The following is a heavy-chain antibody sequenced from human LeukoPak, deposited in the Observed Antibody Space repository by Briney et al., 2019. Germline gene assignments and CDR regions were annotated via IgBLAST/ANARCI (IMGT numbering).Heavy chain of an antibody. CDR2: IYYSGSI. CDR3: ARNKDSYGDYVASDI. CDR1: GGSISSSGYY. D-gene: IGHD4-17*01. J-gene: IGHJ3*02. Sequence: PSETLSLTCTVSGGSISSSGYYWSWIRQHPGKGLEWIGYIYYSGSIYYNPSLKSRVTISVDTSKNQFSLKVNSVTAADTAVYYCARNKDSYGDYVASDIWGQGTMVTVSS. V-gene: IGHV4-31*03.